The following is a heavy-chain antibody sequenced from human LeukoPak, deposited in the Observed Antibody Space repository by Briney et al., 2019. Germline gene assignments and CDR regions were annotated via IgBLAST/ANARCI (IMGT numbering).Heavy chain of an antibody. V-gene: IGHV5-51*01. CDR3: ARPNCGGDCYHDAFDI. CDR2: IYPGDSDT. CDR1: GYSFTSNW. D-gene: IGHD2-21*02. J-gene: IGHJ3*02. Sequence: KYGESLKISCKGSGYSFTSNWIGWVRQMPGKGLEWMGIIYPGDSDTRYSPSFQGQVTISADKSISTAYLQWSSLKASDTAMYYCARPNCGGDCYHDAFDIWGQGTMVTVSS.